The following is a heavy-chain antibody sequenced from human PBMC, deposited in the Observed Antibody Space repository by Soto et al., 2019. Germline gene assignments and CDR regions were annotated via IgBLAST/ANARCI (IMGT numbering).Heavy chain of an antibody. D-gene: IGHD6-19*01. V-gene: IGHV1-69*13. CDR1: GGTFSSYT. Sequence: ASVKVSCKASGGTFSSYTINWVRQAPGQGLEWMGGIIPIFGTTNYAKKFQGRVTITADESTSTAYMELSSLRSEDTAVYYCARYAPSGNNSVWYPFDPGGQGTLATVYS. CDR2: IIPIFGTT. CDR3: ARYAPSGNNSVWYPFDP. J-gene: IGHJ5*02.